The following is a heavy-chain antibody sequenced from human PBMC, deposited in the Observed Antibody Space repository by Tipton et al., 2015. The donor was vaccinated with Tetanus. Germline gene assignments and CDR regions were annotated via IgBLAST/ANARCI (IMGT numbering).Heavy chain of an antibody. D-gene: IGHD2-21*02. CDR2: IGPSSTTI. V-gene: IGHV3-48*01. CDR3: ARGMAEASNCGGDCYSDY. CDR1: GFTFSNYG. Sequence: GSLRLSCAASGFTFSNYGMSWVRQAPGKGLEWVLYIGPSSTTIYYADFVKGRFTISRDNAQNSLYLQMVSLRAEDTAVYSCARGMAEASNCGGDCYSDYWGQGTLVTVSS. J-gene: IGHJ4*02.